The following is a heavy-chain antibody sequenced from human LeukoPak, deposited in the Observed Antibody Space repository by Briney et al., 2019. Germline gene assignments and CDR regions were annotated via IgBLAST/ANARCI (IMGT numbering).Heavy chain of an antibody. CDR1: GFTFSNYA. V-gene: IGHV3-23*01. J-gene: IGHJ4*02. CDR2: ISDGGGST. Sequence: GGSLRLSCAASGFTFSNYAMTWVRQAPGKGLEWVSAISDGGGSTYYADSVKGWFTISRDNAKNSLYLQINSLRAEDTAVYYCARGSEWDLPVCDCWGQGTLVTVSS. CDR3: ARGSEWDLPVCDC. D-gene: IGHD1-26*01.